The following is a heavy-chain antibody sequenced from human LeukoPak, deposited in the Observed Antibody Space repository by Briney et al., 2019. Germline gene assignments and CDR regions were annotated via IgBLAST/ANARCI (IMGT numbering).Heavy chain of an antibody. CDR3: ARDKPAVTTSYYYGMDV. D-gene: IGHD4-17*01. CDR2: ISAHNGNT. J-gene: IGHJ6*04. V-gene: IGHV1-18*04. Sequence: ASVKVSCKASGYTFTSYGISWVRQAPGQGLEWMGWISAHNGNTNHAQKLQGRVTMTTDTSTSTAYMELRSLRSDDTAVYYCARDKPAVTTSYYYGMDVWGKGTTVTVSS. CDR1: GYTFTSYG.